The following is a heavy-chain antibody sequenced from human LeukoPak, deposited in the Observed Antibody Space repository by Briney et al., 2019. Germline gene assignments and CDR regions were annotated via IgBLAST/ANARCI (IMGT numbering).Heavy chain of an antibody. D-gene: IGHD3-22*01. CDR2: IYYTGNT. CDR3: ASSYDISGYRALGFDP. J-gene: IGHJ5*02. V-gene: IGHV4-38-2*02. Sequence: SETLSLTCSVSGDSIIGYYWGWIRQPPGKGLEWIGNIYYTGNTYYNSSLKSRVTISLDTSKNQFSLNLRAVTAADPAFYYCASSYDISGYRALGFDPWGQGTLVTVS. CDR1: GDSIIGYY.